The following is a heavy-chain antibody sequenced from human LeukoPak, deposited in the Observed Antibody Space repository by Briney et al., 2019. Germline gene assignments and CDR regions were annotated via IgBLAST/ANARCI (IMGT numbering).Heavy chain of an antibody. CDR2: ISAYNGNT. CDR1: GYTFTSYG. J-gene: IGHJ4*02. D-gene: IGHD1-1*01. CDR3: ATDMGWKGYFDY. Sequence: ASVKVSCKASGYTFTSYGISWVRQAPGQGLEWMGWISAYNGNTNYAQKFQGRVTMTEDTSTDTAYMELSSLRSEDTAVYYCATDMGWKGYFDYWGQGTLVTVS. V-gene: IGHV1-18*01.